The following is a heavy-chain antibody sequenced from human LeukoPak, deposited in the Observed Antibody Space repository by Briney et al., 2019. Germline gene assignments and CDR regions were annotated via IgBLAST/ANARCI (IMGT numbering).Heavy chain of an antibody. D-gene: IGHD3-10*02. CDR2: ISSSGSTI. CDR3: AELGITMIGGV. Sequence: GESLRLSCAASGFTFDDHGMNWVRQAPGKGLEWVSYISSSGSTIYYADSVKGRFTISRDNAKNSLYLQMNSLRAEDTAVYYCAELGITMIGGVWGKGTTVTISS. V-gene: IGHV3-48*03. CDR1: GFTFDDHG. J-gene: IGHJ6*04.